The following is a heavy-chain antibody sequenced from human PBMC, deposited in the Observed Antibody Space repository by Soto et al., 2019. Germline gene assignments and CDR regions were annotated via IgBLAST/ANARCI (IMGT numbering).Heavy chain of an antibody. CDR1: GGSISSSSYY. CDR2: IYYSGST. D-gene: IGHD2-8*01. Sequence: PSETLSLTCTVSGGSISSSSYYWGWIRQPPGKGLEWIGSIYYSGSTYYNPSLKSRVTISVDTSKNQFSLKLSSVTAADTAVYYCARNIVLMVYALGPNWFDPWGQATLVTVSS. V-gene: IGHV4-39*01. CDR3: ARNIVLMVYALGPNWFDP. J-gene: IGHJ5*02.